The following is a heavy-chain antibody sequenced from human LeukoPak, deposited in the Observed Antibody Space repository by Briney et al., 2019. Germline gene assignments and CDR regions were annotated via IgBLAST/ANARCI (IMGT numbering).Heavy chain of an antibody. CDR2: IKQDGSEK. V-gene: IGHV3-7*05. CDR1: GLIFSRYW. D-gene: IGHD3-10*01. Sequence: GGSLRLSCAASGLIFSRYWMSWVRQAPGKGLEWVANIKQDGSEKYYVDSVKGRFTISRDNAKNSLYLQMNSLRAEDTAVYYCGREGWFGELEYWGQGTLLTVSS. J-gene: IGHJ4*02. CDR3: GREGWFGELEY.